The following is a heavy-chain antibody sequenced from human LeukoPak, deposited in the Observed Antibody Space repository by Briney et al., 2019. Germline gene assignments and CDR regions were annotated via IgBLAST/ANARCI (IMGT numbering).Heavy chain of an antibody. CDR3: ARERAEMATMDY. J-gene: IGHJ4*02. V-gene: IGHV1-69*04. CDR2: IIPILGIA. CDR1: GGTFSSYA. Sequence: RASVKVSCKASGGTFSSYAISWVRQAPGQGLEWMGRIIPILGIANYAQKFQGRVTITADKSTSTAYMELSSLRSEDTAVYYCARERAEMATMDYWGQGTLVTASS. D-gene: IGHD5-24*01.